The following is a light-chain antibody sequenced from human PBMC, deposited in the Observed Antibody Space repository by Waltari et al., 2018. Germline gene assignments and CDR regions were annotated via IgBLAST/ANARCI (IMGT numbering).Light chain of an antibody. CDR3: QQYNKWPPLT. J-gene: IGKJ4*01. V-gene: IGKV3-15*01. CDR2: GAS. Sequence: EVLMTQSPATLSVSPGERVTLSCRASQNIHDNLAWYQQKPGQAPRLLIYGASTRATAIPARFRGSGSGREFTLTISSLQSEDLAIYYCQQYNKWPPLTFGGGTKVEIK. CDR1: QNIHDN.